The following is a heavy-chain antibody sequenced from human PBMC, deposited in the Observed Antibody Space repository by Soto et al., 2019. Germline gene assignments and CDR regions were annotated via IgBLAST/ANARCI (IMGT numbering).Heavy chain of an antibody. CDR1: GGSISSGGYS. D-gene: IGHD3-10*01. V-gene: IGHV4-30-2*01. J-gene: IGHJ4*02. CDR2: IYHSGST. Sequence: SETLSLTCAVSGGSISSGGYSWSWIRQPPGKGLEWIGYIYHSGSTYYNPSLKSRVTISVDRSKNQFSLKLSSVTAADTAVYYCARVKMVRGVITSFDYWGQGTLVTVS. CDR3: ARVKMVRGVITSFDY.